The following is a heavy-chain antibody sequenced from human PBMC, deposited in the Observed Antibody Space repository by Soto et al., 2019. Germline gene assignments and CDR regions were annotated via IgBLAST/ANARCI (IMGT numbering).Heavy chain of an antibody. CDR1: GGTFSSYA. J-gene: IGHJ6*02. CDR2: IIPIFGTA. V-gene: IGHV1-69*13. CDR3: ARPDIVATPEGYYYYYGMDV. Sequence: VASVKVSCKASGGTFSSYAISWVRQAPGQGLEWMGGIIPIFGTANYAQKFQGRVTITADESTSTAYMELSSLRSEDTAVYYCARPDIVATPEGYYYYYGMDVWGQGTTVTVSS. D-gene: IGHD5-12*01.